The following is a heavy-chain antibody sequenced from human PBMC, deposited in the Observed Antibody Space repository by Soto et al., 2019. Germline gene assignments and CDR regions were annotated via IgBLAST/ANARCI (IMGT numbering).Heavy chain of an antibody. V-gene: IGHV4-4*07. CDR3: AREGLVVAGTCFDY. Sequence: PSETLSLPCTVSGRSIISYYWRWIRQPAGNGLEWTGRIYTSGSTNYNPSIKSRVNMSVHTSKNQFSLKLSSVTAADTAVYYCAREGLVVAGTCFDYWGQGTLVTVSS. CDR2: IYTSGST. J-gene: IGHJ4*02. D-gene: IGHD6-19*01. CDR1: GRSIISYY.